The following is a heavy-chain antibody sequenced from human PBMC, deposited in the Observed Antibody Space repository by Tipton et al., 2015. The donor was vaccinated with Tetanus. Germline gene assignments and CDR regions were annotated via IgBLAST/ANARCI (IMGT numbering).Heavy chain of an antibody. CDR2: IDHRGST. D-gene: IGHD3-22*01. V-gene: IGHV4-34*01. Sequence: TLSLTCAVYGGSFRDHYWSWIRQTPGKGLEWIGEIDHRGSTNYSPSLRSRVTLSVDTSKNQLSLRLTSVIAADTAVYYCAGALVRWFDPWGQGTLVTVSS. CDR1: GGSFRDHY. CDR3: AGALVRWFDP. J-gene: IGHJ5*02.